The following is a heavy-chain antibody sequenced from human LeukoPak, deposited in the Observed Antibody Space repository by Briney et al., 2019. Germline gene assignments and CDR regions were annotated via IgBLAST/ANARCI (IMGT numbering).Heavy chain of an antibody. CDR3: AKDLRSSGYSSSWYGPYYYYYMDV. V-gene: IGHV3-30*18. J-gene: IGHJ6*03. D-gene: IGHD6-13*01. CDR1: GFTFSSYG. CDR2: ISYDGSNK. Sequence: GGSLRLSCAASGFTFSSYGMHWVRQAPGKGLEWVAVISYDGSNKYYADSVKGRFTISRDNSKNTLYLQMNSLRAEDTAVYYCAKDLRSSGYSSSWYGPYYYYYMDVWGKGTTVTASS.